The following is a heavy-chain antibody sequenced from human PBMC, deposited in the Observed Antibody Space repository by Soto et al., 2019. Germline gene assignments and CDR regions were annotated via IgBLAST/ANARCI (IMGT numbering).Heavy chain of an antibody. CDR1: GFTFSSYW. D-gene: IGHD3-3*01. CDR3: ARPVRFLYGMDV. Sequence: GRYPELSCAASGFTFSSYWMHWVRQAPGKGLVWVSRINSDGSSTSYADSVKGRFTISRDNAKNTLYLQMNSLRAEDTAVYYFARPVRFLYGMDVWGQGTTVTVSS. CDR2: INSDGSST. J-gene: IGHJ6*02. V-gene: IGHV3-74*01.